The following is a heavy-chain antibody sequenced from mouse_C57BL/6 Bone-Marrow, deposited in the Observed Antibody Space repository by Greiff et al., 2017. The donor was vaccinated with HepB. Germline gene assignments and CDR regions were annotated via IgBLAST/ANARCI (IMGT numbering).Heavy chain of an antibody. D-gene: IGHD1-1*01. CDR1: GYSITSGYY. CDR2: ISYDGSN. J-gene: IGHJ2*01. Sequence: EVKLQESGPGLVKPSQSLSLTCSVTGYSITSGYYWNWIRQFPGNKLEWMGYISYDGSNNYNPSLKNRISITRDTSKNQFFLKLNSVTTEDTATYYCAREITTVVATGDYWGQGTTLTVSS. CDR3: AREITTVVATGDY. V-gene: IGHV3-6*01.